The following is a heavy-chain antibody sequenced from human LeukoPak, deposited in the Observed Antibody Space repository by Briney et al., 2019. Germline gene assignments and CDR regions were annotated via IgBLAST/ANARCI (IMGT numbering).Heavy chain of an antibody. CDR3: VRLGRDGYTYGVAY. D-gene: IGHD5-24*01. CDR1: RYIYEEYG. V-gene: IGHV3-20*01. J-gene: IGHJ4*02. Sequence: GGPLRLSCAGSRYIYEEYGKRWLRQAPGKALERVAGNNWNGGSTRHTASVKRRHNLSRHNAETALYLEMNRLRREDTAIYHGVRLGRDGYTYGVAYWGQGALVTVSS. CDR2: NNWNGGST.